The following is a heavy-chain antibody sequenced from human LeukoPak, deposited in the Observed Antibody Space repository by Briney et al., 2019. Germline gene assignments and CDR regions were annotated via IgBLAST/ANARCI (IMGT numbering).Heavy chain of an antibody. CDR2: ISAYNGNT. CDR3: ARDFWSGYPLFDY. Sequence: VASVKVSCKASGYTFTSYGISWVRQAPGQGLEWMGWISAYNGNTNYAQKLLGRVTMTTNTSTSTAYMELRSLRSDDTAVYYCARDFWSGYPLFDYWGQGTLVTVSS. V-gene: IGHV1-18*01. D-gene: IGHD3-3*01. CDR1: GYTFTSYG. J-gene: IGHJ4*02.